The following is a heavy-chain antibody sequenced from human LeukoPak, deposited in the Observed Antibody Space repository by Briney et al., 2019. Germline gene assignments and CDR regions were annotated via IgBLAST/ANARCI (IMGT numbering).Heavy chain of an antibody. Sequence: GGSLRLSCAASGFTFSLYAMNWVRQAPGKGLEWVSYINDESSDIHYAGSVRGRFTISRDDARQTLYLQLNSLRVEDTAVYYCARDTFQPGLIDSWGQGTLVTVSS. D-gene: IGHD2-2*01. CDR3: ARDTFQPGLIDS. CDR2: INDESSDI. CDR1: GFTFSLYA. V-gene: IGHV3-21*05. J-gene: IGHJ4*02.